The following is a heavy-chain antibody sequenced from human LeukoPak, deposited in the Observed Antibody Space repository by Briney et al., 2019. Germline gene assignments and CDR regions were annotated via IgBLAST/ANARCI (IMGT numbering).Heavy chain of an antibody. V-gene: IGHV4-39*01. J-gene: IGHJ4*02. CDR3: ARHTGSGWHFDY. Sequence: SETLSLTCTVSGGSFSSSSYYWVFIRQPPGKGLEWIGSISYSGSTFYSPSLKSRVTISVDTSKNQFSLKLSSVTAADTAVYYCARHTGSGWHFDYRGQGTLVTVSS. D-gene: IGHD6-19*01. CDR1: GGSFSSSSYY. CDR2: ISYSGST.